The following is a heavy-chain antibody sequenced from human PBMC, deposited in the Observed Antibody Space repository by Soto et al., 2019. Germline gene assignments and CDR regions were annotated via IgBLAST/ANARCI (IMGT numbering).Heavy chain of an antibody. CDR1: GYTFTGYY. D-gene: IGHD3-9*01. Sequence: ASVKVSCKASGYTFTGYYMHWVRQAPGQGLEWIGWINPNSGGTNYAQKFQGRVTMTRDTSISTAYMELSRLRSDDTAVYYCARERDEAYYDILTGYSNSIYYYYGMDVWGQGTTVTVSS. CDR3: ARERDEAYYDILTGYSNSIYYYYGMDV. V-gene: IGHV1-2*02. J-gene: IGHJ6*02. CDR2: INPNSGGT.